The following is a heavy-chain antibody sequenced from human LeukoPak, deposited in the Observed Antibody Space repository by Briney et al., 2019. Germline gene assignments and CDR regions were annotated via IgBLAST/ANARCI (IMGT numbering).Heavy chain of an antibody. D-gene: IGHD3-22*01. CDR3: ARGYYYDSSGYSDAFDI. CDR1: GFTFSSYA. CDR2: ISTSGRT. J-gene: IGHJ3*02. Sequence: PGGSLRLSCADSGFTFSSYAMSWVRQAPGKGLEWVSLISTSGRTHYADSVQGRFTISRDNSKNTLSLHMNSLRAEDTAVYYCARGYYYDSSGYSDAFDIWGQGTVVTVSS. V-gene: IGHV3-23*01.